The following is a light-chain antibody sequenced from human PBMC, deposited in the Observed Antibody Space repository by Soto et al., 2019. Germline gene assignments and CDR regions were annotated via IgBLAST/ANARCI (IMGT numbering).Light chain of an antibody. V-gene: IGLV2-23*02. Sequence: QSALTQPASVSGSPGQSITISCTGTSSDIGSYDLVSWYQHHPGSAPKLIIFEVNKRPSGVSPRFSGSKSGNTASLTISGLQAEDESDYYCCSFAGATIWVFGGGTQLTVL. CDR2: EVN. J-gene: IGLJ3*02. CDR3: CSFAGATIWV. CDR1: SSDIGSYDL.